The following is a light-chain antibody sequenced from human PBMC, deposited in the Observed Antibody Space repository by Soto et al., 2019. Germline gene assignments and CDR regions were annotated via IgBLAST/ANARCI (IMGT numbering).Light chain of an antibody. J-gene: IGLJ2*01. Sequence: QSVLTQPASVSGSPGQSITISCTGTSSDVGTYNLVSWYQQHPGKAPQLMIYEVTKRPSGVSNRFSGSKSGNTASLTISGLQAEDEADYYCCSYGVGSIVVFGGGTKVTVL. CDR1: SSDVGTYNL. CDR2: EVT. V-gene: IGLV2-23*02. CDR3: CSYGVGSIVV.